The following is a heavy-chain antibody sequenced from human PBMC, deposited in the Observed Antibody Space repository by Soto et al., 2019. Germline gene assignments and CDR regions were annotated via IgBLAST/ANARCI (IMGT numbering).Heavy chain of an antibody. CDR2: IYYSGST. D-gene: IGHD6-13*01. Sequence: SETLSLTCTVSGGSISSYYWSWIRQPPGKGLEWIGYIYYSGSTNYNPSLKSRVTISVDTSKNQFSLKLSSVTAADTAVYYCARESFSSSWSRRPGGGFDPWGQGTLVTVSS. CDR3: ARESFSSSWSRRPGGGFDP. J-gene: IGHJ5*02. V-gene: IGHV4-59*01. CDR1: GGSISSYY.